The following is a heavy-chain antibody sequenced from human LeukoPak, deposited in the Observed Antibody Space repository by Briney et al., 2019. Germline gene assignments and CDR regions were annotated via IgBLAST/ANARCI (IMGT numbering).Heavy chain of an antibody. CDR2: IWYDGSNK. J-gene: IGHJ6*04. CDR3: ARERDSSSWPHYGMDV. D-gene: IGHD6-13*01. CDR1: GFTFSSYG. Sequence: GRSLRLSCAASGFTFSSYGMHWVRQAPGKGLGWVAVIWYDGSNKYYADSVKGRFTISRDNSKNTLYLQMNSLRAEDTAVYYCARERDSSSWPHYGMDVWGKGTTVTVSS. V-gene: IGHV3-33*01.